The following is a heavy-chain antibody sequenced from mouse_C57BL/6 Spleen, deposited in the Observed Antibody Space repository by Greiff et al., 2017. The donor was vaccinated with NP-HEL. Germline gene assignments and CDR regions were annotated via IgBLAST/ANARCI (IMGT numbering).Heavy chain of an antibody. CDR1: GYAFSSYW. V-gene: IGHV1-80*01. CDR3: ARSQLTAYWYMDV. CDR2: IYPGDGDT. D-gene: IGHD4-1*01. J-gene: IGHJ1*03. Sequence: QVQLQQSGAELVKPGASVKISCKASGYAFSSYWINWVKQRPGKGLEWIGQIYPGDGDTNYNGKFKGKATLTADKSSSTAYMQLSSLTSEDSAVYFCARSQLTAYWYMDVWGKGTTVTVSS.